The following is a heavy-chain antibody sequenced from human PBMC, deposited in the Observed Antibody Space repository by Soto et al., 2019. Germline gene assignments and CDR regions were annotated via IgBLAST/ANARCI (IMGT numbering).Heavy chain of an antibody. D-gene: IGHD5-12*01. J-gene: IGHJ3*02. CDR2: IHYSWST. CDR3: ARVRGDGYNFDAFDI. Sequence: SETLSLTCTVSGGSISYEYYHWTWIRQSPGKGLEWIGYIHYSWSTIYNPSFKRRVTISVDTSKNQFSLKLSSVTAADTAVYYCARVRGDGYNFDAFDIWGQGTMVTVSS. V-gene: IGHV4-61*01. CDR1: GGSISYEYYH.